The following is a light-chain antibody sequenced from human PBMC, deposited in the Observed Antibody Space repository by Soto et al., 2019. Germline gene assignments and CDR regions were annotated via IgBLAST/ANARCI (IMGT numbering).Light chain of an antibody. CDR3: SSYSSISTYV. Sequence: QSALTQPPSVSGSPGQSVTISCTETSSDVGSYNRVSWYQQPPGTAPKLMIYEVSNRPSGVPDRFSGSKSGNTASLTISGLQAEDEADYYCSSYSSISTYVFGTGTMVTV. CDR1: SSDVGSYNR. V-gene: IGLV2-18*02. CDR2: EVS. J-gene: IGLJ1*01.